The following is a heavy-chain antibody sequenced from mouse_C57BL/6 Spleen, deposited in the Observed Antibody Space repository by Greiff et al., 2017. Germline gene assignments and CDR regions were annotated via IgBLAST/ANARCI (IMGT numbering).Heavy chain of an antibody. CDR3: ARSGQLRLHWFAY. CDR1: GYAFTNYL. CDR2: INPGSGGT. J-gene: IGHJ3*01. Sequence: VQLQQSGAELVRPGTSVQVSCQASGYAFTNYLIEWVKQRPGQGLEWIGVINPGSGGTNYNEKFKGKATLTADKSSSTAYMQLSSLTSEDSAVYFCARSGQLRLHWFAYWGQGTLVTVSA. V-gene: IGHV1-54*01. D-gene: IGHD3-2*02.